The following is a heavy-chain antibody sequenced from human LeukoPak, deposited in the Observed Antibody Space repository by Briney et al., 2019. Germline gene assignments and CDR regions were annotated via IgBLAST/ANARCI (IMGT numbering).Heavy chain of an antibody. V-gene: IGHV4-34*01. CDR2: INHSGGT. CDR3: ARGREWHYFGSGSFDY. Sequence: GSLRLSCAASGFTFRNYAMSWVRQSPGKGLECIGEINHSGGTNYNPSLKSRVIISLDTSKNQFSLKLTSVTAADTAVYYCARGREWHYFGSGSFDYWGQGALVTVSS. J-gene: IGHJ4*02. CDR1: GFTFRNYA. D-gene: IGHD3-10*01.